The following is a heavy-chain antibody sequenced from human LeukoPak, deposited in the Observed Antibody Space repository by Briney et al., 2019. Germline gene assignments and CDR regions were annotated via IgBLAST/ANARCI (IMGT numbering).Heavy chain of an antibody. D-gene: IGHD3-3*01. Sequence: GGSLRLSCAAAGFTFSSYWMNWVRQAPGKGLEWVACIKEDGSDQYYVDSVKGRFTISRDNAKNSLYLQMNSLRAEDTAVYYCARDLVTIFGVVIFDLWGQGSLVTVSS. CDR3: ARDLVTIFGVVIFDL. V-gene: IGHV3-7*01. J-gene: IGHJ4*02. CDR1: GFTFSSYW. CDR2: IKEDGSDQ.